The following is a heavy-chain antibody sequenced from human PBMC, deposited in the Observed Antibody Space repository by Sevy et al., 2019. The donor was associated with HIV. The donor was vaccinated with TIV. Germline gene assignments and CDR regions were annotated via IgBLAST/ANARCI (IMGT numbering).Heavy chain of an antibody. V-gene: IGHV3-20*04. D-gene: IGHD2-15*01. CDR3: AREPPRYCSGGSCYTYPDY. CDR1: GFTFDDYG. CDR2: INWNGGST. Sequence: GGSLRLSCAASGFTFDDYGMSWVRQAPGKGLEWVSGINWNGGSTGYADSVKGRFTISRDNAKNSLYLQMNSLKAEETALYYCAREPPRYCSGGSCYTYPDYWGQGTLVTVSS. J-gene: IGHJ4*02.